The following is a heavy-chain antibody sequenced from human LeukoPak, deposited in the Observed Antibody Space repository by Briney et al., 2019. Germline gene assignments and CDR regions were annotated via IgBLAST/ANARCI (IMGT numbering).Heavy chain of an antibody. J-gene: IGHJ4*02. CDR3: ATGDFWSGYAFNY. CDR2: FDPEDGET. CDR1: GYTLTELS. V-gene: IGHV1-24*01. D-gene: IGHD3-3*01. Sequence: GASVTVSCKVSGYTLTELSMHWVRQAPGKGLEWMGGFDPEDGETIYAQKFQGRVTMTEDTSTDTAYMELSSLRSEDTAVYYCATGDFWSGYAFNYWGQGTLVTVSS.